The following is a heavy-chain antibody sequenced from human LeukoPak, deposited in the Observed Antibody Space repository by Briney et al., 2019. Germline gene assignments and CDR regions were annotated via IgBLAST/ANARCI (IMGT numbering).Heavy chain of an antibody. J-gene: IGHJ4*02. D-gene: IGHD2-15*01. CDR1: GGTFSSYA. V-gene: IGHV1-69*05. CDR3: ARGSKVLVAATYD. Sequence: ASVKVSCKASGGTFSSYAISWVRQAPGQGLEWMGGIIPIFGTANYAQKFQGRVTITTDESMSTAYMELSSLRSEDTAVYYCARGSKVLVAATYDWGQGTLVTVSS. CDR2: IIPIFGTA.